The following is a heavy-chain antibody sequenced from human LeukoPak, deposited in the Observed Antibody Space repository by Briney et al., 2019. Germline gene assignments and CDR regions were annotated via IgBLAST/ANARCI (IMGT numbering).Heavy chain of an antibody. CDR3: ATGLGYCSGGSCYEGEDDAFDI. CDR1: GYTLTELS. CDR2: FYPEDGET. Sequence: ASVTVSCKVSGYTLTELSMHWVRQAPGKGLEWMGGFYPEDGETIYAQKFQGRVTMTEDTSTDTAYMELSSLRSEDTAVYYCATGLGYCSGGSCYEGEDDAFDIWGQGTMVTVSS. D-gene: IGHD2-15*01. J-gene: IGHJ3*02. V-gene: IGHV1-24*01.